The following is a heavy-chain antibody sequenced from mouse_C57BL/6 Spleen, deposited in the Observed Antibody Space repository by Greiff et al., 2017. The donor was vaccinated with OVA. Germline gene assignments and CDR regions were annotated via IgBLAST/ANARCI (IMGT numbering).Heavy chain of an antibody. CDR3: ARWTGTRAMDY. Sequence: VQLQQSGAELVRPGSSVKLSCKASGYTFTSYWMDWVKQRPGQGLEWIGNIYPSDSETHYNQKFKDKATLTVDKSSSTAYMQLSSLTSEDSAVYYCARWTGTRAMDYWGQGTSVTVSS. V-gene: IGHV1-61*01. CDR2: IYPSDSET. CDR1: GYTFTSYW. D-gene: IGHD4-1*01. J-gene: IGHJ4*01.